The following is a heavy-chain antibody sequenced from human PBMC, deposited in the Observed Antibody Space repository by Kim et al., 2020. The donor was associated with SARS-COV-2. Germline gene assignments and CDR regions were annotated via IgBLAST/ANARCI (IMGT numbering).Heavy chain of an antibody. J-gene: IGHJ6*02. CDR3: AKVAAAGAYYYYYGMDV. CDR1: GFTFSSYA. Sequence: GGSLRLSCAASGFTFSSYAMSWVRQAPGKGLEWVSAISGSGGSTYYADSVKGRFTISRDNSKNTLYLQMNSLRAEDTAVYYCAKVAAAGAYYYYYGMDVWGQGTTVTVSS. V-gene: IGHV3-23*01. D-gene: IGHD6-13*01. CDR2: ISGSGGST.